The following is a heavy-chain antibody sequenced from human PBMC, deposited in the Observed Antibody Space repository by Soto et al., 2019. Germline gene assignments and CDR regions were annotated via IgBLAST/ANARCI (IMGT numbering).Heavy chain of an antibody. J-gene: IGHJ6*02. CDR2: IHDSGAT. V-gene: IGHV4-59*01. D-gene: IGHD6-13*01. CDR3: ARDELRSAVAGSFYGMDV. CDR1: GDSISSYY. Sequence: PSETLSLTCTVSGDSISSYYWTWIRQPPGKGLEWIGYIHDSGATNYNPSLKSRVTISLDTSKNQFSLKLRSVTAADTAVYYCARDELRSAVAGSFYGMDVWGQGTTVTVSS.